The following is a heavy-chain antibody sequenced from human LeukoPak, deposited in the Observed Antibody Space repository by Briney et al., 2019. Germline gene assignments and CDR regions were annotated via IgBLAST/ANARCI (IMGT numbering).Heavy chain of an antibody. CDR2: ISHDGSVK. Sequence: GGSLRLSCAASGFTFNNYGMQWVRQTPGKGLEWVTVISHDGSVKHYADSVKGRFTISRDTSRNTVYLQMNSLRPEDTAVYYCAKEGTTYSSTWFDSWGQGTLVTVSS. D-gene: IGHD6-19*01. J-gene: IGHJ5*01. CDR1: GFTFNNYG. V-gene: IGHV3-30*18. CDR3: AKEGTTYSSTWFDS.